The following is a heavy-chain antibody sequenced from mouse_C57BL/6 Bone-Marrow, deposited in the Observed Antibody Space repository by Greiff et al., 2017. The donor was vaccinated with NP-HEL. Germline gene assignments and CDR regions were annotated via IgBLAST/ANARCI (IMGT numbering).Heavy chain of an antibody. CDR2: IDHSDSYT. J-gene: IGHJ4*01. CDR1: GYTFTSYW. D-gene: IGHD2-3*01. CDR3: ARWFLRSVDMDY. V-gene: IGHV1-59*01. Sequence: VQLQQPGAELVRPGTSVKLSCKASGYTFTSYWMHWVQQRPGQGLEWIGVIDHSDSYTNYKQKFKGKATLTVDKSSSTAYMQLSSLTSDDSAVYYCARWFLRSVDMDYWGQGTTVTVAS.